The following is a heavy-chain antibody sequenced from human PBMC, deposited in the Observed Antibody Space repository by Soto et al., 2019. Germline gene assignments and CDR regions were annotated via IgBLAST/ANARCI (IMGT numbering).Heavy chain of an antibody. CDR3: AGQIYSSSGYYFDY. D-gene: IGHD6-6*01. V-gene: IGHV4-39*01. Sequence: QLQLQESGPGLVKPSETLSLTCTVSGGSISGSPSYWGWIRQPPGKGLEWIGSVYYIGNTYYSPSLKTRVTIAVDTSKNPFSLKLTSVTAADTALYYCAGQIYSSSGYYFDYWGQGTLVTVSS. CDR2: VYYIGNT. CDR1: GGSISGSPSY. J-gene: IGHJ4*02.